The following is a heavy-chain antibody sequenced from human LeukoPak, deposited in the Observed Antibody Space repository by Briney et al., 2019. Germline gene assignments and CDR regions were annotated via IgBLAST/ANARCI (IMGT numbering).Heavy chain of an antibody. J-gene: IGHJ4*02. CDR1: GYTLTELS. CDR3: ARDKRLAAAGTPIDY. V-gene: IGHV1-24*01. Sequence: ASVKVSCKVSGYTLTELSMHWVRQAPGKGLEWMGGFDPEDGETIYAQKLQGRVTMTTDTSTSTAYMELRSLRSDDTAVYYCARDKRLAAAGTPIDYWGQGTLVTVSS. D-gene: IGHD6-13*01. CDR2: FDPEDGET.